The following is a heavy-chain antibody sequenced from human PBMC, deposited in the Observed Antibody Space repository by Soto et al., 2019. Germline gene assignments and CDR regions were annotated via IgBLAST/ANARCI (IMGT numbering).Heavy chain of an antibody. CDR3: ARGGGSNWNYLYYYYYYGMDV. CDR1: GYTFTSYD. V-gene: IGHV1-8*01. Sequence: GASVKVSCKASGYTFTSYDINWVRQATRQGLEWMGWMNPNSGNTGYAQKFQGRVTMTRNTSISTAYMELSSLRSEDTAVYYCARGGGSNWNYLYYYYYYGMDVWGQGTTVTVSS. J-gene: IGHJ6*02. CDR2: MNPNSGNT. D-gene: IGHD1-7*01.